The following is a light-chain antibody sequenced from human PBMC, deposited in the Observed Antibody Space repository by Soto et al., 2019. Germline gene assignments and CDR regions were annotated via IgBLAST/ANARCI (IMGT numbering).Light chain of an antibody. CDR1: QSISSN. Sequence: KVITQSPAALSGSRGEIASLSCRASQSISSNLAWYQQKPGQAPRLLIYGTSTRATGIPARFSGSGSGTEFTLTISSLQSEDFATYYCQQSYSSPLTFGGGTKVDIK. CDR2: GTS. CDR3: QQSYSSPLT. J-gene: IGKJ4*01. V-gene: IGKV3-15*01.